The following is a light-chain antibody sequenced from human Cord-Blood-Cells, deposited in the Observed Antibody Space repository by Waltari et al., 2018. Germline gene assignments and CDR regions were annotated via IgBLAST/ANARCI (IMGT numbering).Light chain of an antibody. V-gene: IGLV2-14*01. J-gene: IGLJ3*02. CDR2: EVS. CDR3: SSYTSSSTNWV. CDR1: SSDVCGYHY. Sequence: QSALTQPASVSGSPGQSITLSCTGTSSDVCGYHYVSWYQQHPGKAPKLMIYEVSSRPSGVSNRFSGSKSVNTASLTISGLQAEDEADYYCSSYTSSSTNWVFGGGTKLTVL.